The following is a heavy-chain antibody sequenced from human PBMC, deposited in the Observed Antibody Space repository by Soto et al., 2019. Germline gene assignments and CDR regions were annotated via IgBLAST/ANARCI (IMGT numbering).Heavy chain of an antibody. V-gene: IGHV4-59*01. Sequence: SETLSLTCTVSGGSISSYYWSWIRQPPGKGLEWIGYIYYSGSTNYNPSLKSRVTISVDTSKNQFSLKLSSVTAADTAVYYCAREWLEYCSITSCYADGVEAFDIWGQGTMVPVSS. J-gene: IGHJ3*02. D-gene: IGHD2-2*01. CDR1: GGSISSYY. CDR2: IYYSGST. CDR3: AREWLEYCSITSCYADGVEAFDI.